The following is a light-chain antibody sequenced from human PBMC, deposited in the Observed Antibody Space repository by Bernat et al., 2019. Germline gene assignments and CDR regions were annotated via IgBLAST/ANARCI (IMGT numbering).Light chain of an antibody. CDR1: QSVSSN. Sequence: EIVMTQSPATLSVSPGERATLSCRASQSVSSNLAWYQQKPGQAPRLLISDASTRATGTPARFSGSGSGTEFTLTISSLKSEDFAVYYCQQYNYWPGYTLGQGTKLEIK. CDR2: DAS. V-gene: IGKV3-15*01. J-gene: IGKJ2*01. CDR3: QQYNYWPGYT.